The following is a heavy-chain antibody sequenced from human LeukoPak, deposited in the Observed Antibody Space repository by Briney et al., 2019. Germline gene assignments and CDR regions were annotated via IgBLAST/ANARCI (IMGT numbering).Heavy chain of an antibody. CDR1: GFTFSSYS. CDR3: ASGGSRARDAFDI. Sequence: GGSLRLSCAASGFTFSSYSMNWVRQAPGKGLEWVSSISSSSSYIYYADSVKGRFTISRDNAKNSLYLQMNSLRAEDTAVYYCASGGSRARDAFDIWGQGTMVTVSS. CDR2: ISSSSSYI. V-gene: IGHV3-21*01. D-gene: IGHD2-15*01. J-gene: IGHJ3*02.